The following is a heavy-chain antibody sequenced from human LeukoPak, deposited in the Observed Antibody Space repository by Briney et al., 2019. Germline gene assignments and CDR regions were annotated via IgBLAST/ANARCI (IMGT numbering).Heavy chain of an antibody. Sequence: PGGSLRLSCAASGFSFSSYWMHWVRQAPGKGLLWVSRINIAGRSASYAPSVTGRFTMSRDNAKNTVYLQMNSLRAEDTAVYYCVRGVWGDRDGFFEYWGQGTLVTVSS. CDR1: GFSFSSYW. CDR3: VRGVWGDRDGFFEY. D-gene: IGHD2-8*01. CDR2: INIAGRSA. J-gene: IGHJ4*02. V-gene: IGHV3-74*01.